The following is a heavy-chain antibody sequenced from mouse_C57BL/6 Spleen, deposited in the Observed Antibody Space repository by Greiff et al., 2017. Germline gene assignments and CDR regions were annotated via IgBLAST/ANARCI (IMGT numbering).Heavy chain of an antibody. CDR2: IDPNSGGT. Sequence: QVQLQQPGAELVKPGASVKLSCKASGYTFTSYWMHWVKQRPGRGLEWIGRIDPNSGGTKYNEEFKSKATRTVDKPSITAYMQLSSLTSEDSAVYYCAIDYDEGAWFAYWGQGTLVTVSA. D-gene: IGHD2-4*01. CDR1: GYTFTSYW. J-gene: IGHJ3*01. V-gene: IGHV1-72*01. CDR3: AIDYDEGAWFAY.